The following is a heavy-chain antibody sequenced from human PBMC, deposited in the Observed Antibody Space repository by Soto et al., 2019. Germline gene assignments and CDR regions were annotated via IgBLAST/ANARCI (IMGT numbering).Heavy chain of an antibody. V-gene: IGHV3-74*01. CDR3: SRDSPAPKTEIDY. CDR1: GFNTSSDL. Sequence: GGSLRLSCVATGFNTSSDLLIWVRQATGKGLVWVSRINTDGSGTTYADSVKGRFTISRDNAKNMVYLQMNSLRAEDTAVYYCSRDSPAPKTEIDYFGLGNVVTVSS. CDR2: INTDGSGT. J-gene: IGHJ4*01.